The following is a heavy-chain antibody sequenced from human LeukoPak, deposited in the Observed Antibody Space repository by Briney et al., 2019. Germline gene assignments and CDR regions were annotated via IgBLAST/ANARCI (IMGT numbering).Heavy chain of an antibody. V-gene: IGHV1-69*05. J-gene: IGHJ4*02. D-gene: IGHD1-26*01. CDR3: ARSGAYTGSYAY. Sequence: ASVKVSCKASGGTFSSYAISWVRQAPGQGLEWMGGIVPMFGTANIAQRFQGRLTITTDESTSSAYMELSSLRSDGTAVYYCARSGAYTGSYAYWGQGTLVTVSS. CDR1: GGTFSSYA. CDR2: IVPMFGTA.